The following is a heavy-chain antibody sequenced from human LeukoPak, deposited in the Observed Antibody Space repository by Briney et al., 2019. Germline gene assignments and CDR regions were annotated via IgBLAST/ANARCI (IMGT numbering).Heavy chain of an antibody. D-gene: IGHD5-12*01. Sequence: GGSLRLSCAVSGFTFDDYAMHWVRQVPGKGLEWVSGISWNSDTIGYADSVKGRFTISRDNAKNSLYLQMNSLRAEDTAFYYCATNGGGDSGYGNFDYWGQGILVTVSS. V-gene: IGHV3-9*01. CDR3: ATNGGGDSGYGNFDY. CDR2: ISWNSDTI. CDR1: GFTFDDYA. J-gene: IGHJ4*02.